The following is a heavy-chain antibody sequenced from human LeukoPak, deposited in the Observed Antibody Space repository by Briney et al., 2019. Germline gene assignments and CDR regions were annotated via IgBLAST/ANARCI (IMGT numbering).Heavy chain of an antibody. CDR3: AKGRGGSSDWGSDC. J-gene: IGHJ4*02. CDR2: IWYDGGNK. V-gene: IGHV3-33*06. Sequence: GRSLRLSCTASGFTFRNHGMNWVRQAPGKGLEWVAGIWYDGGNKDYVDSVKGRFTISRDNSKNTLYLEMDSLTVEDTAVYYRAKGRGGSSDWGSDCWGQGTQVTVSS. CDR1: GFTFRNHG. D-gene: IGHD7-27*01.